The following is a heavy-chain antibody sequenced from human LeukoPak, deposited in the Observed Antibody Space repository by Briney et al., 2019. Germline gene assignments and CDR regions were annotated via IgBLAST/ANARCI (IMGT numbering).Heavy chain of an antibody. CDR1: GFTFSSYS. CDR2: ISPTGTTI. Sequence: GGSLRLSCAPSGFTFSSYSMNWVRQAPGKGLEWISYISPTGTTIYYADSVRGRFTISRDNAKNSLYLQMNSQRDEDTAVYYCARDPPYTGSYPYFDYWGQGTLVTVSS. D-gene: IGHD1-26*01. CDR3: ARDPPYTGSYPYFDY. J-gene: IGHJ4*02. V-gene: IGHV3-48*02.